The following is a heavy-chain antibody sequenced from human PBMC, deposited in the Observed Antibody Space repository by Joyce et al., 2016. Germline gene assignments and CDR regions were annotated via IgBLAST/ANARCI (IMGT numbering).Heavy chain of an antibody. CDR2: IKSDGSER. Sequence: EVQLVESGGALVQPGGSLRLSCAASGFSFNTFWMTWVRQAPGKRREWVANIKSDGSERFYPDSVKGRFTVSRDNAENSLYLQMNSLRAEDTAVYYCARGPSYWSGNSCYLAHWGQGTLVTVSS. D-gene: IGHD3-3*01. V-gene: IGHV3-7*04. J-gene: IGHJ4*02. CDR3: ARGPSYWSGNSCYLAH. CDR1: GFSFNTFW.